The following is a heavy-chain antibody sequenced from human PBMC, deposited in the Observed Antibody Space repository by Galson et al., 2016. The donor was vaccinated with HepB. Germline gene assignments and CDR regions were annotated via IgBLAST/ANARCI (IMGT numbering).Heavy chain of an antibody. D-gene: IGHD3/OR15-3a*01. CDR2: ISSTTTYI. CDR1: GFTFSSYS. V-gene: IGHV3-21*01. Sequence: SLRLSCAASGFTFSSYSMNWFRQAPGKGLEWVSSISSTTTYIYYADSVKGRFTISRDNAKNSVYLQMNSLRAEDTAVYYCANSLMISTSQGRGSTWGQGTLVTVSS. J-gene: IGHJ4*02. CDR3: ANSLMISTSQGRGST.